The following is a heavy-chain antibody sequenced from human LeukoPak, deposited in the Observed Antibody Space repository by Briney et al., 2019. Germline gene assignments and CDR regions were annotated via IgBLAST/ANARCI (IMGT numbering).Heavy chain of an antibody. D-gene: IGHD3-16*01. CDR1: GFTFSSYW. CDR2: IKQDGSEK. Sequence: GGTLRLSCAASGFTFSSYWMSWVRQAPGKGLEWAANIKQDGSEKCYVDSMKGRFTISRDNAKNSLYLEMNSLRAEDTAVYYCARGAMITFGGAYYFDYWGQGTLVTVSS. CDR3: ARGAMITFGGAYYFDY. J-gene: IGHJ4*02. V-gene: IGHV3-7*01.